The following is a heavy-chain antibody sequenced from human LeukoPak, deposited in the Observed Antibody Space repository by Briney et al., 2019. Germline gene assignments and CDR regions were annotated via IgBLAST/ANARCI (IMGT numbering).Heavy chain of an antibody. CDR3: AREIVVVVAATHSLAY. CDR1: GYTFTSYA. V-gene: IGHV1-3*01. D-gene: IGHD2-15*01. CDR2: INAGNGNT. Sequence: EASVKVSCKASGYTFTSYAMHWVRQAPGQRLEWMGWINAGNGNTKYSQKFQGRVTITRDTSASTAYMELSSLRSEDTAVYYCAREIVVVVAATHSLAYWGQGTLVTVSS. J-gene: IGHJ4*02.